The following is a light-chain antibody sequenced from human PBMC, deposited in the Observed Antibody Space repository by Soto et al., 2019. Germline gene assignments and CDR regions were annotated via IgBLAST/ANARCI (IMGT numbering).Light chain of an antibody. CDR3: QQYFGYPLT. Sequence: DIRISQSPSTLSSSVGDRVTIHCRASQSISRGLAWYQQKPGKAPNLLIYDASTLESGVPLRFSGSGSGTEFTLTISSLQPDDFASYYCQQYFGYPLTFGQGTKVDIK. V-gene: IGKV1-5*01. J-gene: IGKJ1*01. CDR2: DAS. CDR1: QSISRG.